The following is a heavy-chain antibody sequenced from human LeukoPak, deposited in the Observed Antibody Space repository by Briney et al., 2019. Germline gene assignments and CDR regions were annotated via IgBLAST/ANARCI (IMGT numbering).Heavy chain of an antibody. D-gene: IGHD3-3*01. CDR2: INHSGST. CDR1: GGSFSGYY. J-gene: IGHJ5*02. Sequence: SETLSLTCAVYGGSFSGYYWSWIRQPPGKGLEWIGEINHSGSTNYNPSLKSRVTISVDTSKNQFSLKLSSVTAADTAVYYCANTLESDGWFDPWGQGTLVTVSS. V-gene: IGHV4-34*01. CDR3: ANTLESDGWFDP.